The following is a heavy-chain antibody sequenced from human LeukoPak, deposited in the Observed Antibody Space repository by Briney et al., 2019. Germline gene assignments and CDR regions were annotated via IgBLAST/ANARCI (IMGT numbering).Heavy chain of an antibody. CDR3: ARVSGYYYYFDY. CDR1: DFSIITTYY. CDR2: IYTSGST. D-gene: IGHD3-22*01. V-gene: IGHV4-61*02. J-gene: IGHJ4*02. Sequence: SETLSLTCDVSDFSIITTYYWGWIRQPAGKGLEWIGRIYTSGSTNYNPSLKSRVTISVDTSKNQFSLKLSSVTAADTAVYYCARVSGYYYYFDYWGQGTLVTVSS.